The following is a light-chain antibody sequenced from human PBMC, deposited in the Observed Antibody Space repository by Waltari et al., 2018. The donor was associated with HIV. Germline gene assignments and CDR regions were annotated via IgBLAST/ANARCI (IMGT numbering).Light chain of an antibody. J-gene: IGLJ3*02. CDR2: DVT. V-gene: IGLV2-14*03. Sequence: QSALTQPASVSGSLGQSITFSCTGTSSDIGSYNYVSWYQQHPGKAPKIIIYDVTNRPSVFSNRFPGSKSGNTASLTISGLQAEDEADYYCTSFTSSSAWVFGGGTMLTVL. CDR3: TSFTSSSAWV. CDR1: SSDIGSYNY.